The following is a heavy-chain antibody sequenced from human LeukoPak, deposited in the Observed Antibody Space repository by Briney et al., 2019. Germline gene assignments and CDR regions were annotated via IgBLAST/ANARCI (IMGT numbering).Heavy chain of an antibody. CDR2: INTNTGNP. CDR3: ARVVYSSDRYWYFDL. D-gene: IGHD6-19*01. V-gene: IGHV7-4-1*02. CDR1: GGTFSSYA. J-gene: IGHJ2*01. Sequence: GASVKVSCKASGGTFSSYAISWVRQAPGQGLEWMGWINTNTGNPTYAQGLAGRFLFSLDTSVSTTYLQINSLKAEDTAVYYCARVVYSSDRYWYFDLWGRGTLVTVSS.